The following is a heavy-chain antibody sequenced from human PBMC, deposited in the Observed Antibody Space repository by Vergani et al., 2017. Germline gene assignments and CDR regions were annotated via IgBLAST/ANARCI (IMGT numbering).Heavy chain of an antibody. J-gene: IGHJ4*02. CDR3: AKDYNIMGALHY. CDR1: GFTFNIYA. Sequence: EVRLLESGGGLVQPGGSLRLSCAASGFTFNIYAMSWVRQAPGKGLEWVSTITYNGGRRYYAVSVTGRFTISRDNSKNTLFLQLKTLRAEDTGVYYCAKDYNIMGALHYWGQGTLVAVSS. CDR2: ITYNGGRR. V-gene: IGHV3-23*01. D-gene: IGHD5-12*01.